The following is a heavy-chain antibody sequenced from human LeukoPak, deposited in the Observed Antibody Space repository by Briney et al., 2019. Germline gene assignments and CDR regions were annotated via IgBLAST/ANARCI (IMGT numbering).Heavy chain of an antibody. J-gene: IGHJ6*03. V-gene: IGHV3-21*01. CDR3: ARGIAVAGTPPYYYYYYMDV. Sequence: GGSLRLSCAASGFTFSSYWMSWVRQAPGKGLEWVSSISSSSSYIYYADPVKGRFTISRDNAKNSLYLQMNSLRAEDTAVYYCARGIAVAGTPPYYYYYYMDVWGKGTTVTVSS. CDR1: GFTFSSYW. CDR2: ISSSSSYI. D-gene: IGHD6-19*01.